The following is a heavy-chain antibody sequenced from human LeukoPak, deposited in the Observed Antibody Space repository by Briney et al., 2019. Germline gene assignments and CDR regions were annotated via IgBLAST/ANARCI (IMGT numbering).Heavy chain of an antibody. CDR2: INHSGST. CDR1: GDSISTYY. Sequence: PSETLSLTCAVSGDSISTYYWSWILQPPGKGLEWIGEINHSGSTNYNPSLKSRVTISVDTSKNQFSLKLSSVTAADTAVYYCARPGRRDYYGSGSFRRRAFDIWGQGTMVTVSS. D-gene: IGHD3-10*01. V-gene: IGHV4-34*01. CDR3: ARPGRRDYYGSGSFRRRAFDI. J-gene: IGHJ3*02.